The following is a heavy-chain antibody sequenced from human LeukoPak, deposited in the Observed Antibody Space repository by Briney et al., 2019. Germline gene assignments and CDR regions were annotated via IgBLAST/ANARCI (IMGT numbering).Heavy chain of an antibody. CDR3: ARDPRLCSSTSCYPD. J-gene: IGHJ4*02. CDR1: GFTFSSYS. CDR2: ISSSSSYI. Sequence: GGSLRLSCAASGFTFSSYSMNWVRQAPGKGLEWVSSISSSSSYIYYADSVKGRFTISRDNAKNSLYLQMNSLRAEDTAVYYCARDPRLCSSTSCYPDWGQGTLVTVSS. D-gene: IGHD2-2*01. V-gene: IGHV3-21*01.